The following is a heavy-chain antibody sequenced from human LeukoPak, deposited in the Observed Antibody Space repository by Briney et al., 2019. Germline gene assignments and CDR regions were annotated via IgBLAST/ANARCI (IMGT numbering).Heavy chain of an antibody. J-gene: IGHJ3*02. CDR2: IYYSGST. CDR1: GGSISSGGYY. Sequence: PSQTLSLTCTVSGGSISSGGYYWSWIRQHPGKGLEWIGYIYYSGSTYYNPSLKSRITISVDTSKNQFSLKLSSVTAADTAVYYCARETKYSYGNAFDIWGQGTMVTVSS. CDR3: ARETKYSYGNAFDI. V-gene: IGHV4-31*03. D-gene: IGHD5-18*01.